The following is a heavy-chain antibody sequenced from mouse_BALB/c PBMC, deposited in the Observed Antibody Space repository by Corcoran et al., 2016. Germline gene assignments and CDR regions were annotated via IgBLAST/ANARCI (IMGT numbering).Heavy chain of an antibody. V-gene: IGHV8-12*01. CDR1: GFSLSTSGMG. CDR3: ARRSSGAPYYAMDY. Sequence: QVTLKESGPGILQPSQTLSLTCSFPGFSLSTSGMGVSWIRQPSGKGLEWLAHIYWDDDKRYNPSLKSRLTISKDTSRNQVFLKITSVDTADTATYYCARRSSGAPYYAMDYWGQGTSVTVSS. CDR2: IYWDDDK. J-gene: IGHJ4*01. D-gene: IGHD3-1*01.